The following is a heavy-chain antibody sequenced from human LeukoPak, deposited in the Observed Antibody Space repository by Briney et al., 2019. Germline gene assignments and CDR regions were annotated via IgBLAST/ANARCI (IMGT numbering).Heavy chain of an antibody. D-gene: IGHD2-2*01. J-gene: IGHJ5*02. Sequence: ASVKVSCKASGYTFTSYDINWVRQATGQGLEWMGWMNPNSGNTGYAQKLQGRVTMTTDTSTSTAYMELRSLRSDDTAVYYCARGYCSSTSCFETWFDPWGQGTLVTVSS. CDR1: GYTFTSYD. CDR3: ARGYCSSTSCFETWFDP. CDR2: MNPNSGNT. V-gene: IGHV1-8*01.